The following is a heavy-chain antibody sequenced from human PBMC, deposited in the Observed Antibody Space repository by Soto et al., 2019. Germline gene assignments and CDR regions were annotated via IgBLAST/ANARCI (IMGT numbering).Heavy chain of an antibody. CDR3: ARDHFYSSGLYYFFDY. CDR2: ISSSSSTI. Sequence: GVSLRLSCGASGFTFSSYIMNGVRQAPGKGLEWVSYISSSSSTIYYADSVKGRFTISRDNAKNSLYLQMNSLRDEDTAVYYCARDHFYSSGLYYFFDYWGQGTLVTVSS. CDR1: GFTFSSYI. D-gene: IGHD6-19*01. V-gene: IGHV3-48*02. J-gene: IGHJ4*02.